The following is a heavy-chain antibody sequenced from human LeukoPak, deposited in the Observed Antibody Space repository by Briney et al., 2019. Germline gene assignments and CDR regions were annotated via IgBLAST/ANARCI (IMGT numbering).Heavy chain of an antibody. V-gene: IGHV4-38-2*02. CDR1: GGSISSGYY. J-gene: IGHJ4*02. D-gene: IGHD1-26*01. CDR3: ARRGSYYAPWDY. Sequence: PSETLSLTCTVSGGSISSGYYWGWIRQPPGKGLEWIGSIYHSGSTYYNPSLKSRVTISVDTSKNQFSLKLSSVTAADTAVYYCARRGSYYAPWDYWGQGTLVTVSS. CDR2: IYHSGST.